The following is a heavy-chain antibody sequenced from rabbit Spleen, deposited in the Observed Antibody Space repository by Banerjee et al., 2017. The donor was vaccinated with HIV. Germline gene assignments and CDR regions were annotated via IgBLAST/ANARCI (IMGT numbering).Heavy chain of an antibody. J-gene: IGHJ6*01. Sequence: QEQLEESGGGLVKPGGTLTLTCKASGFSFSGIFYMCWVRQAPGKGLEWIACIDTGDGDTYFANWAKGRFTISKTSSTTVTLQMTSLTAADTATYFCARDSGSSFSSYGMDLWGQGTLVTVS. CDR3: ARDSGSSFSSYGMDL. CDR1: GFSFSGIFY. V-gene: IGHV1S45*01. D-gene: IGHD8-1*01. CDR2: IDTGDGDT.